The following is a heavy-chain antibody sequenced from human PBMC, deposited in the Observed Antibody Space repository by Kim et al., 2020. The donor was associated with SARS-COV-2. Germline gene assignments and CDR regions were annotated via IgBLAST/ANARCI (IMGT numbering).Heavy chain of an antibody. D-gene: IGHD3-9*01. J-gene: IGHJ4*02. CDR3: ARVPRVLRYFDD. CDR1: GYSISSGYY. V-gene: IGHV4-38-2*02. Sequence: SETLSLTCTVSGYSISSGYYWGWIRQPPGKGLEWIGSIYHSGSTYYNPSLKSRVTISVDTSKNQFSLKLSSVTAADTAVYYCARVPRVLRYFDDWGQGTLVTVSS. CDR2: IYHSGST.